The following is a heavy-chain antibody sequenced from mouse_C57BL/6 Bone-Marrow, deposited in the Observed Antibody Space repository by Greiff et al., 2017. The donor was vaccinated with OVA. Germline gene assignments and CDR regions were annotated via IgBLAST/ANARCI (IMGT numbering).Heavy chain of an antibody. D-gene: IGHD2-5*01. J-gene: IGHJ4*01. CDR3: TRGYSNYYARDY. Sequence: QVQLKESGAELVRPGASVTLSCKASGYTFTDYEMHWVKQTPVHGLEWIGAIDPETGGPAYNQKFKGKAILTADKSSSTAYMELRSLTSEDSAVYYCTRGYSNYYARDYWGQGTSVTVSS. CDR1: GYTFTDYE. V-gene: IGHV1-15*01. CDR2: IDPETGGP.